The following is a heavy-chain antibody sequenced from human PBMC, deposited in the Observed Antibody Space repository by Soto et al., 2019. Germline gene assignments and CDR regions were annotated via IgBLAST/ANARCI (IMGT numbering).Heavy chain of an antibody. V-gene: IGHV4-59*08. Sequence: SETLSLTCTVSGGSISSYYGSWIRQPPGKGLEWIGYIYYSGSTNYNPSLKSRVTISVDTSKNQFSLKLSSVTAADTAVYYCGRRRVVPAAANTLYYYYYYMDVWGKGTTVTVSS. J-gene: IGHJ6*03. CDR2: IYYSGST. D-gene: IGHD2-2*01. CDR1: GGSISSYY. CDR3: GRRRVVPAAANTLYYYYYYMDV.